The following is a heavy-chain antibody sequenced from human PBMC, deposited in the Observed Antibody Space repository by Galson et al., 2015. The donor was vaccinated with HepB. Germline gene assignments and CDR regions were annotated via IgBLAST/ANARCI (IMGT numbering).Heavy chain of an antibody. CDR3: ARVYWGGYCSSTSCYTGEN. CDR2: INSDGSST. D-gene: IGHD2-2*02. CDR1: GFTFSSYW. Sequence: SLRLSCAASGFTFSSYWMHWVRQAPGKGLVWVSRINSDGSSTSYADSVKGRFTISRDNAKNTLYLQMNSLRAEDTAVYYCARVYWGGYCSSTSCYTGENWGQGTLVTVSS. J-gene: IGHJ4*02. V-gene: IGHV3-74*01.